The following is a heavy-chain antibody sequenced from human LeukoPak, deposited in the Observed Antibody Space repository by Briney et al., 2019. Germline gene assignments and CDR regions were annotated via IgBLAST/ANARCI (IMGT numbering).Heavy chain of an antibody. V-gene: IGHV3-7*01. CDR2: IKQDGSEK. Sequence: GRSLRLSCAASGFTFSTYAMHWVRQAPGKGLEWVANIKQDGSEKYYVDSVKGRFTISRDNAKNSLYLQMNSLRAEDTAVYYCARDLVGGFDYWGQGTLVTVSS. CDR1: GFTFSTYA. CDR3: ARDLVGGFDY. D-gene: IGHD3-10*01. J-gene: IGHJ4*02.